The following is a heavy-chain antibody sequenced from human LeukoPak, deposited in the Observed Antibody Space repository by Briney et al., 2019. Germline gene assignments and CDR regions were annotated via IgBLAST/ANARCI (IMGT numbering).Heavy chain of an antibody. CDR2: LDWDDDK. Sequence: SGPTLMHPTQTLTLTRTFSGFSLRTIGMRVSWIRQPPGKALEWLALLDWDDDKVDSTSLKTRLTISKDTSKTQVVLTMTNMDPVDTATYYCARSQFCSGNSCYSRDWFDTWGQGTLVTVSS. CDR1: GFSLRTIGMR. CDR3: ARSQFCSGNSCYSRDWFDT. J-gene: IGHJ5*02. D-gene: IGHD2-15*01. V-gene: IGHV2-70*04.